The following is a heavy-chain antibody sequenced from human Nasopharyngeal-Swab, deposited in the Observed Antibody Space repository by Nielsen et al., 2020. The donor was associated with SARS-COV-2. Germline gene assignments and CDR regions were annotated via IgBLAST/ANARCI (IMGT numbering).Heavy chain of an antibody. D-gene: IGHD3/OR15-3a*01. CDR2: IKQDGSEK. J-gene: IGHJ4*02. Sequence: GGSLRLSCAASGFTFSSYWMSWVRQAPGKGLEWVANIKQDGSEKYYVDTVKGRFTISRDNVKNSLYLQMNSLRAEDTAVYYCARGLRGRTDFDYWGQGTLVTVSS. CDR3: ARGLRGRTDFDY. V-gene: IGHV3-7*01. CDR1: GFTFSSYW.